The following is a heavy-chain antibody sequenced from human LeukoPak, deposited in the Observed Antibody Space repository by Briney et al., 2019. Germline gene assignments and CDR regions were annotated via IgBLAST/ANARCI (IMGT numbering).Heavy chain of an antibody. CDR1: GGSISSYY. J-gene: IGHJ4*02. V-gene: IGHV4-59*08. Sequence: SETLSLTCTVSGGSISSYYWSLIRQPPGERLEWIGYIYYSGSTNYNPSLKSRVTISVDTSKNQFSLKLSSVTAADTAVYYCARHMGLGYTYFYPYFDYWGQGTLVTVSS. CDR3: ARHMGLGYTYFYPYFDY. CDR2: IYYSGST. D-gene: IGHD1-1*01.